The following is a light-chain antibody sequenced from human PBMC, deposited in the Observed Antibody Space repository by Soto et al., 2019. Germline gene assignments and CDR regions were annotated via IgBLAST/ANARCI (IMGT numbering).Light chain of an antibody. J-gene: IGKJ4*01. Sequence: EIELTQSPGTLSLSPRERATLSRRASQTIITVAWYKQKPGQAPRLLIYGVSRRATGIPDRFSGSGSGTDFTLTINRLEPEDSAVYFCQQYGNLPLTFGGGTKVDIK. CDR2: GVS. CDR3: QQYGNLPLT. V-gene: IGKV3-20*01. CDR1: QTIIT.